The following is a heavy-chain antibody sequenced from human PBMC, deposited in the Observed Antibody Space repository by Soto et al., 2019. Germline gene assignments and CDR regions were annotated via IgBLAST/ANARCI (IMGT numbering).Heavy chain of an antibody. CDR3: ARVLASCSGVDCYVEFDP. V-gene: IGHV1-69*02. J-gene: IGHJ5*02. D-gene: IGHD2-21*02. Sequence: SVKVSCKASGGTFSSYTISWVRQAPGQGLEWMGRIIPILGIANYAQKFQGRVTMTADKSTSTAYMELSSLRSEDTAMYYCARVLASCSGVDCYVEFDPRGQRTQVTVSS. CDR2: IIPILGIA. CDR1: GGTFSSYT.